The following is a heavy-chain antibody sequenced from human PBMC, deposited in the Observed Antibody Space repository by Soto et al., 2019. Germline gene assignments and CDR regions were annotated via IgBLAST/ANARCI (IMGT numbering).Heavy chain of an antibody. CDR2: ISGSGGST. J-gene: IGHJ4*02. V-gene: IGHV3-23*01. Sequence: GGSLRLSCAASGFTFSSYAMSWVRQAPGKGLEWVSAISGSGGSTYYAGSVKGRFTISRDSSKNTLYLQMNSLRAEDTAVYYCAKDTAAGRGGYFDYWGQGTLVTVSS. D-gene: IGHD6-13*01. CDR3: AKDTAAGRGGYFDY. CDR1: GFTFSSYA.